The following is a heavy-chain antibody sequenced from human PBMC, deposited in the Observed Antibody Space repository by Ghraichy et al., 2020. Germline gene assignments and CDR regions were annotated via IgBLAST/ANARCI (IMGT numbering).Heavy chain of an antibody. Sequence: SCTVIGDSITSHYWTWIRRPPGKRLEWIGYFAHTGGVDYNPSLRSRVAISIDTSKKQVSLRLDSVTAADSAVYYCARGHFALDVWGQGTTVTVSS. CDR2: FAHTGGV. V-gene: IGHV4-59*11. CDR3: ARGHFALDV. J-gene: IGHJ6*02. CDR1: GDSITSHY.